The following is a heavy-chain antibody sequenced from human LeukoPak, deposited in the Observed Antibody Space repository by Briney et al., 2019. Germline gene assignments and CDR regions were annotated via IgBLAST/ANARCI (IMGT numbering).Heavy chain of an antibody. CDR2: INPSAGGT. D-gene: IGHD4-23*01. V-gene: IGHV1-46*01. J-gene: IGHJ5*02. CDR1: GYSFTSYY. CDR3: ARGGEVLVTARLFWSDP. Sequence: ASVTVSCKASGYSFTSYYMQWLRQAPGQGLEWMGIINPSAGGTYHAQNFQGRVTMTRDTSTSTVYMELRSLRSEDTAVYFCARGGEVLVTARLFWSDPWSQGTLVTVSP.